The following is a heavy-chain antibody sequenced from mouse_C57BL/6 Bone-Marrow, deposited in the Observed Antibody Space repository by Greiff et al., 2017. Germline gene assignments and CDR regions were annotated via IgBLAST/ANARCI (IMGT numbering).Heavy chain of an antibody. CDR1: GYTFTDYE. Sequence: VQLQQSGAELVRPGASVTLSCKASGYTFTDYEMHWVKQTPVHGLEWIGAFDPETGGTAYNQKFKGKAILTADKSSSTAYMELRRLTSEDSGDYYCTRERRLPHYCDDGGKGTTLTVSS. V-gene: IGHV1-15*01. CDR2: FDPETGGT. CDR3: TRERRLPHYCDD. D-gene: IGHD5-5*01. J-gene: IGHJ2*01.